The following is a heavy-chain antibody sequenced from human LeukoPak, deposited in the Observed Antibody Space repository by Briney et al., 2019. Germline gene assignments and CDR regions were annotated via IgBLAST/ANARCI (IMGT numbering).Heavy chain of an antibody. CDR3: AKGRGTTVTSAANY. J-gene: IGHJ4*02. CDR2: ISGSNDNT. CDR1: GFTFSNYA. Sequence: GGSLRLSCAASGFTFSNYAMSWVRQAPGKGLGWVSSISGSNDNTYYADSVKDRFTISRDNSKNTLSLQMNSLRAEDTAVYYCAKGRGTTVTSAANYWGQGTLVTVSS. V-gene: IGHV3-23*01. D-gene: IGHD4-17*01.